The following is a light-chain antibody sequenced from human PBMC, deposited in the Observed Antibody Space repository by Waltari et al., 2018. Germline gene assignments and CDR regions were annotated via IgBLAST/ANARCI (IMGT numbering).Light chain of an antibody. CDR2: WAS. J-gene: IGKJ5*01. CDR1: QSVLYSSNNKND. CDR3: QQYYSTLFT. Sequence: DIVMTQSPDSLAVSLGERATINCKSSQSVLYSSNNKNDLAWYQQKPGQPPKLLIYWASTGESGVPDRCSGSGSGTDFTLTISSLQAEDGAVYYCQQYYSTLFTFGQGTRLEIK. V-gene: IGKV4-1*01.